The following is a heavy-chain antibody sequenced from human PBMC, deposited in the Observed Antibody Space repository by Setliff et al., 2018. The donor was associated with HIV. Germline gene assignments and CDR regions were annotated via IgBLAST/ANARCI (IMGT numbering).Heavy chain of an antibody. CDR3: ARAPTGVTNAFDI. D-gene: IGHD2-8*02. CDR1: GGSISSGIYY. J-gene: IGHJ3*02. CDR2: VYTTGGT. Sequence: SETPSLTCTVSGGSISSGIYYWIWIRQPAGKGLEWIGHVYTTGGTNYNPSLESRLTISVDTSRNQFSLRLSSVTAADTAVYYCARAPTGVTNAFDIWGQGTMVTVSS. V-gene: IGHV4-61*09.